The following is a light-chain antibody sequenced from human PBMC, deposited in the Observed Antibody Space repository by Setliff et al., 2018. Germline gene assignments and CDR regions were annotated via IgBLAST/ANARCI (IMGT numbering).Light chain of an antibody. CDR1: SSDIGAYDF. J-gene: IGLJ1*01. Sequence: QSALTQPASVSGSPGQSITVSCSGTSSDIGAYDFVSWYQHHPGKAPKLMIYEVTNRPSGVSNRFSGSKSGNTASLTISGLQAEDEADYYCCSYTSSSTYVFGTGTKVNVL. CDR2: EVT. V-gene: IGLV2-14*01. CDR3: CSYTSSSTYV.